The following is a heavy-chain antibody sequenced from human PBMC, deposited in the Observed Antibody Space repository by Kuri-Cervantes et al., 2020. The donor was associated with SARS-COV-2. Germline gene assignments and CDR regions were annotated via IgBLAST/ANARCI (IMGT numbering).Heavy chain of an antibody. CDR3: ARGKHCSSTSCYHPYYYYYYMDV. J-gene: IGHJ6*03. Sequence: GGSLRLSCAASGFTFSSYGMHWVRQAPGKGLEWVANIKQDGSEKYYVDSVKGRFTISRDNAKNSLYLQMNSLRAEDTAVYYCARGKHCSSTSCYHPYYYYYYMDVWGKGTTVTVSS. V-gene: IGHV3-7*01. D-gene: IGHD2-2*01. CDR1: GFTFSSYG. CDR2: IKQDGSEK.